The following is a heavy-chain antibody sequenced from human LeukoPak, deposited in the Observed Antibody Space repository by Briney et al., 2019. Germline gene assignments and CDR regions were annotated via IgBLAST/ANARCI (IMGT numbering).Heavy chain of an antibody. CDR3: ARDAELVGATYAFDI. J-gene: IGHJ3*02. Sequence: GGSLRLSCAASGFSFRGYTMHWVRQAPGKGLEWVSLISWNGYSTSYGASVEGRFTISRDNAKNSLYLQMNSLRAEDTAVYYCARDAELVGATYAFDIWGQGTMVTVSS. D-gene: IGHD1-26*01. V-gene: IGHV3-43*01. CDR1: GFSFRGYT. CDR2: ISWNGYST.